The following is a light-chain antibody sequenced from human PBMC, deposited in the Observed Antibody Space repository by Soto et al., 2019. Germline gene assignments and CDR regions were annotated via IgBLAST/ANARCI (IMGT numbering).Light chain of an antibody. J-gene: IGLJ3*02. CDR1: NSNIGRNY. V-gene: IGLV1-47*02. Sequence: QSVLTQPPSASGTPGQRVTISCSGSNSNIGRNYVYWYQQLPGTAPKLLIYSNNQRPSGVPDRFSGSKSGTSASLAISGLRSEDEAAYYCAAWDDSVSVNWVFGGGTKLTVL. CDR2: SNN. CDR3: AAWDDSVSVNWV.